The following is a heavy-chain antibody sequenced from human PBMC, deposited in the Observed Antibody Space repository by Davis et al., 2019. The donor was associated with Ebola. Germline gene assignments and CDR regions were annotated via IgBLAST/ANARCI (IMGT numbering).Heavy chain of an antibody. D-gene: IGHD6-19*01. Sequence: GGSLRLSCKGSGYSFTSYWISWVRQMPGKGLEWMGRIDPSDSYTNYSPSFQGHVTISADKSISTAYLQWSSLKASDTAMYYCARGSASSGWYPDAFDYWGQGTLVTVSS. CDR3: ARGSASSGWYPDAFDY. CDR1: GYSFTSYW. CDR2: IDPSDSYT. J-gene: IGHJ4*02. V-gene: IGHV5-10-1*01.